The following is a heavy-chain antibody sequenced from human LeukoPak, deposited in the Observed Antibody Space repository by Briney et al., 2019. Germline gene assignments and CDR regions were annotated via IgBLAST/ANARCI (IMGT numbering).Heavy chain of an antibody. V-gene: IGHV4-59*07. J-gene: IGHJ6*03. D-gene: IGHD1-14*01. CDR1: GDYMRSYF. CDR3: ARNVPGRTEDV. CDR2: IYQTTT. Sequence: SDTLSLTCTVSGDYMRSYFLLWVRQFPRKGLEWVGYIYQTTTTYNPSLKGRVTISADMSQNQLSLKVTSVTAADTAVYYGARNVPGRTEDVWGKRTTVIASS.